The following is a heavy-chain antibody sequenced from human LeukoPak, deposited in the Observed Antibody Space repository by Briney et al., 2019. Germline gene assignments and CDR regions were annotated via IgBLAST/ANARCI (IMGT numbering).Heavy chain of an antibody. D-gene: IGHD3-22*01. CDR2: IYYSGST. J-gene: IGHJ3*02. Sequence: WETLSLTCTVSGGSISRYQWTWIRQPPGKGLEWIGYIYYSGSTNYNPSLKSRVTISVDTSKNQFSLKLSSVTAADTAVYYCARATYYYDSSGYYRRAFDIWGQGTMVTVSS. CDR3: ARATYYYDSSGYYRRAFDI. CDR1: GGSISRYQ. V-gene: IGHV4-59*01.